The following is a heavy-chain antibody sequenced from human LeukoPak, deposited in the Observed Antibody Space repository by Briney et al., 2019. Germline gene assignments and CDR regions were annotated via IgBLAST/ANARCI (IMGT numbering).Heavy chain of an antibody. CDR2: ISSSSSYI. CDR1: GFTFSSYS. D-gene: IGHD1-20*01. CDR3: ARSYNWKRIGAFDI. Sequence: PGGSLRLSCAASGFTFSSYSMNWVRQAPGKGLEWVSSISSSSSYIYYADSVKGRFTISRDNAKNSLYLQMNSLRAEDTAVYYCARSYNWKRIGAFDIWGQGTMVTVSS. J-gene: IGHJ3*02. V-gene: IGHV3-21*01.